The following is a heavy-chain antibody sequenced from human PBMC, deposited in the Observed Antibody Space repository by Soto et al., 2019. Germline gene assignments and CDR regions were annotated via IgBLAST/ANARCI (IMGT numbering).Heavy chain of an antibody. Sequence: SESLSLTCTASGGSISSYYWSWIRQPAGKGLEWIGRIYTSGSTNYNPSLKSRVTMSVDTSKNQFSLKLSSVTAADTAVYYCAREVDYYDSSGYQDAFDIWGQGTMVTVSS. D-gene: IGHD3-22*01. V-gene: IGHV4-4*07. CDR3: AREVDYYDSSGYQDAFDI. CDR1: GGSISSYY. CDR2: IYTSGST. J-gene: IGHJ3*02.